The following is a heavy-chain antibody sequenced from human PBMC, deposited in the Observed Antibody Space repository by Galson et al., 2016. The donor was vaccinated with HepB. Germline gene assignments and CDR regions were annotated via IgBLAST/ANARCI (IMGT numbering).Heavy chain of an antibody. CDR2: IRSKTHSSAT. V-gene: IGHV3-73*01. CDR1: GFIFSGSV. D-gene: IGHD3-16*01. J-gene: IGHJ4*02. CDR3: SSRDFTHYGVDY. Sequence: SLRLSCAGSGFIFSGSVMHWVRQASGKGLEWVGRIRSKTHSSATAYAPSVEGRFTISRDDSKNTTYLLMNSLKTEDTAVYYCSSRDFTHYGVDYWGLGTLVIVSS.